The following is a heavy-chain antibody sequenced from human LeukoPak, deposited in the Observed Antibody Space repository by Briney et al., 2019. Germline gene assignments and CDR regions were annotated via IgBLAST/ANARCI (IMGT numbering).Heavy chain of an antibody. CDR1: GFTFSSYG. Sequence: PGGSLRLSCAASGFTFSSYGMNWVRQAPGKGLEWVSSISSSSSYIYYADSVKGRFTISRDNAKNSLYLQMNSLRAEDTAVYYCARDEVRYYDSSGYYYGPPFDYWGQGTLVTVSS. V-gene: IGHV3-21*01. D-gene: IGHD3-22*01. CDR2: ISSSSSYI. J-gene: IGHJ4*02. CDR3: ARDEVRYYDSSGYYYGPPFDY.